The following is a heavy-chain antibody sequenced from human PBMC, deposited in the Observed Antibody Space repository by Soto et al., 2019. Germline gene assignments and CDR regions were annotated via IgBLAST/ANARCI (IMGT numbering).Heavy chain of an antibody. D-gene: IGHD2-2*01. V-gene: IGHV3-9*01. J-gene: IGHJ4*02. CDR2: ISWNSGSI. CDR3: AKAPRRDPATFDY. CDR1: GFTFDDYA. Sequence: GGSLRLSCAASGFTFDDYAMHWVRQAPGKGLEWVSGISWNSGSIGYADSVKGRFTISRDNAKNSLYLQMNSLRAEDTALYYCAKAPRRDPATFDYWGQGTLVTVSS.